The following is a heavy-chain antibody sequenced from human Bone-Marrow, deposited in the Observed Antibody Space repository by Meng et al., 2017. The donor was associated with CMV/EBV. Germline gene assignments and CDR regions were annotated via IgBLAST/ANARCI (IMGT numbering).Heavy chain of an antibody. J-gene: IGHJ4*02. CDR2: INHSGST. CDR3: ARVGYSYGYTFHY. CDR1: GGSFSGYY. D-gene: IGHD5-18*01. V-gene: IGHV4-34*01. Sequence: SETLSLTCAVYGGSFSGYYWSWIRQPPGKGLERIGEINHSGSTNYNPSLKSRVTISVDTSKNQFSLKLSSVTAADTAVYYCARVGYSYGYTFHYWGQGTLVTVSS.